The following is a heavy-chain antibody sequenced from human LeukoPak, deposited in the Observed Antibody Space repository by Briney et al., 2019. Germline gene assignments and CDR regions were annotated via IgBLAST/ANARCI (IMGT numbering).Heavy chain of an antibody. D-gene: IGHD2-2*01. Sequence: SVKVSCKASGGTFSSYTISWVRQAPGQGLEWMGRIIPILGIANYAQKFQGRVTITADKSTSTAYMELSSLRSEDTAVYYCAIGPLGYCSSTSCPGFDPWGQGTLVTVS. J-gene: IGHJ5*02. V-gene: IGHV1-69*02. CDR2: IIPILGIA. CDR1: GGTFSSYT. CDR3: AIGPLGYCSSTSCPGFDP.